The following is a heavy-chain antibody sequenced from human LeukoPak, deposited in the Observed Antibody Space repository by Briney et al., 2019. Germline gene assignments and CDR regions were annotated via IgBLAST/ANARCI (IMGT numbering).Heavy chain of an antibody. V-gene: IGHV4-4*07. Sequence: PSETLSLTCTVSGGSISSYYWSWIRQPAGKGLEWIGRIYTSGNTNYNPSLKSRVTMSVDTSKNQFSLKLRSVTAADTAVYYCARDGVSISHDYWGQETLVTVSS. CDR2: IYTSGNT. D-gene: IGHD5/OR15-5a*01. CDR1: GGSISSYY. J-gene: IGHJ4*02. CDR3: ARDGVSISHDY.